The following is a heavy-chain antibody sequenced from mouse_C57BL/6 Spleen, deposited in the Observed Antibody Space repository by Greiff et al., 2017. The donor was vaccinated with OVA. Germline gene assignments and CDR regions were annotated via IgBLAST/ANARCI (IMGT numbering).Heavy chain of an antibody. CDR1: GYTFTSYW. Sequence: QVQLQQPGAELVRPGSSVKLSCKASGYTFTSYWMHWVKQRPIQGLEWIGNIDPSDSETHYNQKFKDKATLTVDKSSSTAYMQLSSLTSEDSAVYYCARGKLGQAWFAYWGQGTLVTVSA. J-gene: IGHJ3*01. V-gene: IGHV1-52*01. CDR3: ARGKLGQAWFAY. D-gene: IGHD4-1*01. CDR2: IDPSDSET.